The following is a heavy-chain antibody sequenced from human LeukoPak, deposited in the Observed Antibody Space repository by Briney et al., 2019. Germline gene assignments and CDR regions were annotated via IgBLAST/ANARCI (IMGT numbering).Heavy chain of an antibody. V-gene: IGHV1-2*04. Sequence: ASVKVSCKASGYTFTCYYMHWVRQAPGQGLEWMGWINPNSGGTNYAQKFQGWVTMTRDTSISTAYMELSRLRSDDTAVYYCARQRGYSGYDFDYWGQGTLVTVSS. CDR2: INPNSGGT. CDR3: ARQRGYSGYDFDY. D-gene: IGHD5-12*01. J-gene: IGHJ4*02. CDR1: GYTFTCYY.